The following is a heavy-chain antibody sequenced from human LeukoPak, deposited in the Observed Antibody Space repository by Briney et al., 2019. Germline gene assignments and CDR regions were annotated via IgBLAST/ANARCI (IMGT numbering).Heavy chain of an antibody. J-gene: IGHJ3*02. CDR1: GFTFSSYA. CDR3: ARGTIRLRDAFDI. D-gene: IGHD3-16*01. Sequence: GGSLRLSCAASGFTFSSYAMSWVRQAPGKGLEWVSAISSNGGSTYYANSVKGRFTISRDNSKNTLYLQMGSLRAEDMAVYYCARGTIRLRDAFDIWGQGTMVTVSS. V-gene: IGHV3-64*01. CDR2: ISSNGGST.